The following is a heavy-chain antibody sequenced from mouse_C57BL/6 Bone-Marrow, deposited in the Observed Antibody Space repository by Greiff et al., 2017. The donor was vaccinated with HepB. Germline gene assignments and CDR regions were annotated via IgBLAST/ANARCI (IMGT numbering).Heavy chain of an antibody. CDR1: GFTFSSYA. CDR2: ISDGGSYT. D-gene: IGHD2-5*01. Sequence: EVKLQESGGGLVKPGGSLKLSCAASGFTFSSYAMSWVRQTPEKRLEWVATISDGGSYTYYPDNVKGRFTISRDNAKNNLYLQMSHLKSEDTAMYYCARGDSNYWYFDVWGTGTTVTVSS. V-gene: IGHV5-4*03. CDR3: ARGDSNYWYFDV. J-gene: IGHJ1*03.